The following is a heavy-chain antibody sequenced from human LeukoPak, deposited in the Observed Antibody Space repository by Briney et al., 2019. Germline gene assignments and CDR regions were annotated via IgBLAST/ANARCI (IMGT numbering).Heavy chain of an antibody. CDR2: INPTGGTT. Sequence: ASVKVSCKASGYTFTSYYMHWVRQAPGQGLEWMGIINPTGGTTIYAQMFQGRLTMTRDMSTSTVYMELSSLRSEDTAVYYCARVGPSNYYDSSEYFQHWGQGTLVTVSS. CDR3: ARVGPSNYYDSSEYFQH. CDR1: GYTFTSYY. D-gene: IGHD3-22*01. J-gene: IGHJ1*01. V-gene: IGHV1-46*01.